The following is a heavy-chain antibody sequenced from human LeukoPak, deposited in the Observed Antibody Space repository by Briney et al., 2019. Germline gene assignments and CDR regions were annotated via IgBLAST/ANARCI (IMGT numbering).Heavy chain of an antibody. CDR2: IIPIFGTA. Sequence: GASVKVSCKASGGTFSSYAISWVRQAPGQGLEWMGGIIPIFGTANYAQKFQGRVTITADESTSTAYMELSSLRSEDTAVYYCARGIPRHPTVVTLTDYYYYMDVWGKGTTVTVSS. V-gene: IGHV1-69*13. CDR1: GGTFSSYA. J-gene: IGHJ6*03. D-gene: IGHD4-23*01. CDR3: ARGIPRHPTVVTLTDYYYYMDV.